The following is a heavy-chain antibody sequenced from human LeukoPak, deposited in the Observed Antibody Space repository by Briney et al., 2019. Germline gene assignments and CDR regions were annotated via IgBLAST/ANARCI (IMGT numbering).Heavy chain of an antibody. CDR2: ISGSGGST. CDR3: AKDSLVGGWLVGYSFDS. Sequence: GVSLRLSCAASGFTFSSYAMSWVRQAPGKGLEWVSAISGSGGSTYYADSVKGRFTISRDNSKNTLFLQMNSLRAEDTAVYYCAKDSLVGGWLVGYSFDSWGQGTLVTVSS. CDR1: GFTFSSYA. J-gene: IGHJ4*02. V-gene: IGHV3-23*01. D-gene: IGHD6-19*01.